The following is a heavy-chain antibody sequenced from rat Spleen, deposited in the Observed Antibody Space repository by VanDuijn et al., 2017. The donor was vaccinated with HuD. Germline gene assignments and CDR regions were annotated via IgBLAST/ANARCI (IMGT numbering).Heavy chain of an antibody. V-gene: IGHV5-7*01. D-gene: IGHD1-10*01. J-gene: IGHJ2*01. CDR2: ISYDGSRT. Sequence: EVQLVESGGGLVQPGRSLKLSCAASGFTFSDYYMAWVRQAPTKGLEWVATISYDGSRTYYRDSVKGRFTISRDNAKSTLYLQMDSLRSEDTATYYCARQITTGGQGVMVTVSS. CDR1: GFTFSDYY. CDR3: ARQITT.